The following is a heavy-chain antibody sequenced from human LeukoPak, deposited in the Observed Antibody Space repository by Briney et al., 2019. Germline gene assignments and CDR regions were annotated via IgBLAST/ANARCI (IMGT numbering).Heavy chain of an antibody. V-gene: IGHV4-59*01. D-gene: IGHD6-19*01. Sequence: SETLSLTCTVSGGSISSYYWSWIRQPPGKGLEWIGYIYYSGSTNYKPSLKSRVTISVGTSKNQFSLKLSSVTAADTAVYYCARDDGYSSGLGGYWGQGTLVTVSS. J-gene: IGHJ4*02. CDR1: GGSISSYY. CDR2: IYYSGST. CDR3: ARDDGYSSGLGGY.